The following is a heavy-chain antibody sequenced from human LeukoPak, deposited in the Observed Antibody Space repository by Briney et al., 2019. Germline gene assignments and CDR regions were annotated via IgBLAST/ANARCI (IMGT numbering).Heavy chain of an antibody. J-gene: IGHJ4*02. V-gene: IGHV1-8*01. CDR2: MNPNSGNT. D-gene: IGHD2-8*01. Sequence: ASVKVSCKASGYTFTSYDINWVRQATGQGLEWMGWMNPNSGNTGYAQKFQGRVTMTRNTSISTAYMELSSLRSEDTAVYFCGRGRGNGRPENYFDYWGQGTLVTVSS. CDR3: GRGRGNGRPENYFDY. CDR1: GYTFTSYD.